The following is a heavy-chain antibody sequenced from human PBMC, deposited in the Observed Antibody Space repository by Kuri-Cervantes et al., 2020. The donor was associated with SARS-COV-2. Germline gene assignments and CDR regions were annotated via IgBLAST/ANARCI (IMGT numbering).Heavy chain of an antibody. CDR2: IKQDGSEK. CDR3: ARDYYDSSGYRPSFDY. J-gene: IGHJ4*02. Sequence: GGSLRLSCAASGFTFSSYWMSWVRQAPGKGLEWVANIKQDGSEKYYVDSVKGRFTISRDNSKNTLYLQMNSLRAEDTAVYYCARDYYDSSGYRPSFDYWGQGTLVTVSS. CDR1: GFTFSSYW. V-gene: IGHV3-7*01. D-gene: IGHD3-22*01.